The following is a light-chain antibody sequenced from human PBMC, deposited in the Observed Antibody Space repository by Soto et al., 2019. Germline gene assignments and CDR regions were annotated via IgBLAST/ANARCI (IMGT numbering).Light chain of an antibody. CDR2: DAS. CDR3: QVRDVWPS. V-gene: IGKV3-11*01. CDR1: QGVGTS. J-gene: IGKJ1*01. Sequence: IVLTQSPVTLALSPGERAVLSCRASQGVGTSLAWYQHKPGQAPRLFIYDASKRAPGIPARFSGSGSGTDFTLTISSVEPEDIAVYYCQVRDVWPSFGQGTKVEIK.